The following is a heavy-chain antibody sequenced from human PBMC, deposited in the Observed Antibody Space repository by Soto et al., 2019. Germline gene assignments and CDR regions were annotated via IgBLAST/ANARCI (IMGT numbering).Heavy chain of an antibody. Sequence: EVQLVESGGGVVQPGGSLRLSCAASGFSFSDHFMDWVRQAPGTGLEWVGRIRNEAKSYTTEYAASVKGRFIISRDDSKNALYLQMNSLKNEDTAVYYCARDRVLVQGAWIGSDMDVRGQGNTVTVSS. CDR2: IRNEAKSYTT. CDR3: ARDRVLVQGAWIGSDMDV. V-gene: IGHV3-72*01. J-gene: IGHJ6*02. CDR1: GFSFSDHF. D-gene: IGHD3-10*01.